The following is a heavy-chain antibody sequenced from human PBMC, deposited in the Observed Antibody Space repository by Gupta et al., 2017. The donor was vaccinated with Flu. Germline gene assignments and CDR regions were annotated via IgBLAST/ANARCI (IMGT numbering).Heavy chain of an antibody. CDR3: ATTYGSGSNYAFDI. J-gene: IGHJ3*02. Sequence: EVQLVESGGGLVQPGGSLRLSCAASGFTVSANYMTWVRQAPGKGLEWVSAIYRDGRKDYADSVKGRFTISRHNAKNTLYLQMNSLRPEDTALYYCATTYGSGSNYAFDIWGQGTMVTVSS. V-gene: IGHV3-53*04. D-gene: IGHD3-10*01. CDR1: GFTVSANY. CDR2: IYRDGRK.